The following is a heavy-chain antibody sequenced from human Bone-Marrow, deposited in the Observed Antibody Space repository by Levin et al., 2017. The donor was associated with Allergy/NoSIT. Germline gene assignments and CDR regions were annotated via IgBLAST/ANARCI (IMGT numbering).Heavy chain of an antibody. CDR2: IKSKTDGGTT. J-gene: IGHJ6*02. Sequence: GESLKISCAASGFTFSNAWMSWVRQAPGKGLEWVGRIKSKTDGGTTDYAAPVKGRFTISRDDSKNTLYLQMNSLKTEDTAVYYCTTPYYYGSGSYSASLSAPQTPSEDYYGMDVWGQGTTVTVSS. CDR3: TTPYYYGSGSYSASLSAPQTPSEDYYGMDV. CDR1: GFTFSNAW. V-gene: IGHV3-15*01. D-gene: IGHD3-10*01.